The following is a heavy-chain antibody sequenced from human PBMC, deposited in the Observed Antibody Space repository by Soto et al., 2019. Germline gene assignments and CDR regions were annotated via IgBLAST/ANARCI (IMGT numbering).Heavy chain of an antibody. CDR1: VGSISVYH. J-gene: IGHJ3*01. CDR3: ARDANFGSENSKFWAFDF. Sequence: SATLSLSCTVSVGSISVYHWSWIRQPPGKGLEWIGYVYYSGTTNYNPSLNSRVTISLDTSKNQFSLKLTSVTAADTAVYYCARDANFGSENSKFWAFDFWGQGTVVTVSS. V-gene: IGHV4-59*12. D-gene: IGHD3-10*01. CDR2: VYYSGTT.